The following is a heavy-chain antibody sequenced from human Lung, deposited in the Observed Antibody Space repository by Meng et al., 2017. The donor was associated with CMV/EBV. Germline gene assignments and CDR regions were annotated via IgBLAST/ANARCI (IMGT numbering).Heavy chain of an antibody. J-gene: IGHJ4*01. CDR1: GFTISDYS. V-gene: IGHV3-21*01. Sequence: GESXKISXAASGFTISDYSMIWVRQAPGKGLEWVSSIITSSADIHYADSLKGRFTISRHNAENSLYLQMNSLRAEDTAVYYCARVSSAAIETRDYFDHWGHGTXVTVSS. D-gene: IGHD4-23*01. CDR3: ARVSSAAIETRDYFDH. CDR2: IITSSADI.